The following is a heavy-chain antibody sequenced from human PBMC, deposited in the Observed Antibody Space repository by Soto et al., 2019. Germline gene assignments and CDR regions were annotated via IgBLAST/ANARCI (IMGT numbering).Heavy chain of an antibody. CDR1: GRTIRSSSFY. J-gene: IGHJ3*02. CDR3: ARRGHYYDSSGYYNHAFDI. Sequence: PSETLYLTCTVCGRTIRSSSFYWVRIRQPPGKGLEWIGSIYYSGSTYYNPSLKSRVTISVDTSKNHFSLKLNSVTAADTAVYYCARRGHYYDSSGYYNHAFDIWGQGTMVT. V-gene: IGHV4-39*02. D-gene: IGHD3-22*01. CDR2: IYYSGST.